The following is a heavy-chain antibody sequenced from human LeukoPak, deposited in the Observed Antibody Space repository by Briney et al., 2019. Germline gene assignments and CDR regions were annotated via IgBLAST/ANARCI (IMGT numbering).Heavy chain of an antibody. D-gene: IGHD3-9*01. V-gene: IGHV3-48*03. CDR2: ISSSGSTI. CDR1: GFTFSSYE. J-gene: IGHJ6*02. CDR3: ARAYYDILTGYLGSMDV. Sequence: GGSLRLSCAASGFTFSSYEMNWVRQAPGKGLEGVSYISSSGSTIYYADSVKGRFTISRDNAKNSLYLQMNSLRAEDTAVYYCARAYYDILTGYLGSMDVWGQGTTVTVSS.